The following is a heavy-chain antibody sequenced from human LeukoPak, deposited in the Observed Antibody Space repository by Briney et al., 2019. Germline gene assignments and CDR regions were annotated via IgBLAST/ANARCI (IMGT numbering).Heavy chain of an antibody. D-gene: IGHD3-10*01. V-gene: IGHV4-34*01. J-gene: IGHJ5*02. Sequence: SETLSLTCAVYGGSFTDTYWSWIRQTPGKGLEWIGEINHSGSTNYNPSLKSRVTMSVDMSENQFSLQLTSLTAADSAVYFCARGQGENFGSENFYVYAKRYNYFDPWGQGTLVTVSS. CDR1: GGSFTDTY. CDR2: INHSGST. CDR3: ARGQGENFGSENFYVYAKRYNYFDP.